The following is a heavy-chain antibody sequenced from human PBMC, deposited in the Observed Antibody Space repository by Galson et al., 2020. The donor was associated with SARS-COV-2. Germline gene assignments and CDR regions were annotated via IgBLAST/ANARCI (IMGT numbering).Heavy chain of an antibody. CDR3: ARDSSGNYYSAFDI. J-gene: IGHJ3*02. CDR1: GGSINNNNFY. V-gene: IGHV4-39*01. Sequence: SETLSLTCTVSGGSINNNNFYWGWIRQPPGKGLEWIGSIFYSGSTYYNPSLKSRVSMFADTSKNQFSLRLNSVTAADTAVYYCARDSSGNYYSAFDIWGQGTVVSVSS. CDR2: IFYSGST. D-gene: IGHD3-22*01.